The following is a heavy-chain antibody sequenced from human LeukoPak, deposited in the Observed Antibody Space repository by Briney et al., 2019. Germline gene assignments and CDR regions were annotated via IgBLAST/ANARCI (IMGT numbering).Heavy chain of an antibody. CDR1: GGSFSGYY. V-gene: IGHV4-34*01. Sequence: PSETLSLTCAVYGGSFSGYYWSWIRQPSGKGLEWIGEINHSGSTNYNPSLKSRVTISVDTSKNQFSLKLSSVTAADTAVYYCASPRSRIRYSSSLSAAFDIWGQGTMVTVSS. CDR3: ASPRSRIRYSSSLSAAFDI. J-gene: IGHJ3*02. CDR2: INHSGST. D-gene: IGHD6-6*01.